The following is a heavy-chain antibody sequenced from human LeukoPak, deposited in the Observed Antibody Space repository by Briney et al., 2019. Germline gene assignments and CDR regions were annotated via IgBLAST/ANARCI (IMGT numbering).Heavy chain of an antibody. CDR1: GYSISSGYY. J-gene: IGHJ5*02. V-gene: IGHV4-38-2*01. CDR2: IYHSGST. CDR3: ARSNGDYNWFDP. D-gene: IGHD4-17*01. Sequence: PSETLSHTCAVSGYSISSGYYWGWIRQPPGKGLEWIGSIYHSGSTYYNPSLKSRVTISVDTSKNQFSLKLSSVTAADTAVYYCARSNGDYNWFDPWGQGTLVTVSS.